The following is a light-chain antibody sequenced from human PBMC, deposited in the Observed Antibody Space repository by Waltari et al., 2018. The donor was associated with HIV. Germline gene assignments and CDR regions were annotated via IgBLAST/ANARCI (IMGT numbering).Light chain of an antibody. CDR3: TSYTSSSTLV. V-gene: IGLV2-14*03. J-gene: IGLJ2*01. CDR1: SRDIGAYNT. CDR2: DVT. Sequence: QSALTQPASVSGSPGQSITISCTGTSRDIGAYNTVPWYQHHPGKAPKLIIYDVTNRPSGVSNRFSGSKSGNTASLTISGLQAEDESDYYCTSYTSSSTLVFGGGTKLTVL.